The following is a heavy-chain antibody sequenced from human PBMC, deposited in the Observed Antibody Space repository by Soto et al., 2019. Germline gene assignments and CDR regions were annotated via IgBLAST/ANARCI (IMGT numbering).Heavy chain of an antibody. Sequence: SVKVSCKASGGTFSSYSISWVLQAPGQGLEWMGGIIPIFGTANYAQKFQGRVTITADESTSTAYMELSSLRSEDTAVYYCARGYNWNDEDDWFDPWGQGTLVTVSS. J-gene: IGHJ5*02. CDR1: GGTFSSYS. V-gene: IGHV1-69*13. CDR3: ARGYNWNDEDDWFDP. D-gene: IGHD1-1*01. CDR2: IIPIFGTA.